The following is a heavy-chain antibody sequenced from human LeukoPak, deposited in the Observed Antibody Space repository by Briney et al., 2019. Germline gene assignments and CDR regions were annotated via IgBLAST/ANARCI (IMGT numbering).Heavy chain of an antibody. CDR2: IYSGGST. CDR3: AKQRGQWELPYYDY. CDR1: GFTVSSNY. J-gene: IGHJ4*02. V-gene: IGHV3-66*04. D-gene: IGHD1-26*01. Sequence: GGSLRLSCAASGFTVSSNYMSWVRQAPGKGLEWVSVIYSGGSTYYADSVKGRFTISRDNSKNTLYLQMNSLRAEDTAVYYCAKQRGQWELPYYDYWGQGTLVTVSS.